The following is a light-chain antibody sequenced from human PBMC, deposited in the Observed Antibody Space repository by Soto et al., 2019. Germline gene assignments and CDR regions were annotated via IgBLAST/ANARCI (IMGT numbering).Light chain of an antibody. V-gene: IGKV1-5*03. CDR1: QTISSW. J-gene: IGKJ1*01. CDR3: QLWNSHSEG. CDR2: KAS. Sequence: DIQMTQSPSTLSGSVGDRITIACRASQTISSWLAWYQQKPGKAPKLLIYKASTLKSGVPSRFSGSGSGTEFTLTISSLQPEDFATYDCQLWNSHSEGFGQGTTVVIK.